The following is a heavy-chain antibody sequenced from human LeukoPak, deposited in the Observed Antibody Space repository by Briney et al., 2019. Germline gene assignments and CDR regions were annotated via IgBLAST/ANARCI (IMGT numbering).Heavy chain of an antibody. V-gene: IGHV4-39*01. D-gene: IGHD4-23*01. CDR3: ARHSDYGGNSWLDY. CDR2: IYYSGST. J-gene: IGHJ4*02. CDR1: GGSISSSSYY. Sequence: WETLSLTRTVSGGSISSSSYYWGWIRQPPGKGLEWIGSIYYSGSTYYNPSLKSRVTISVDTSKNQFSLELSSVTAADTAVYYCARHSDYGGNSWLDYWGQGTPVTVSS.